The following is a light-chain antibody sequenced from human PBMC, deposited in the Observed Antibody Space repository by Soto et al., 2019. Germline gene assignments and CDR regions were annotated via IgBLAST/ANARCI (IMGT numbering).Light chain of an antibody. CDR3: QQYNNWPPT. CDR1: QSVSSN. Sequence: EIVMTQSPATLSVSPGERATLSCRASQSVSSNLAWYQQKPGQAPRLLIYGASTRATGIPARFSGSGSGTELTLTISSLQSEDFAVYYCQQYNNWPPTFGQGTKV. V-gene: IGKV3-15*01. J-gene: IGKJ1*01. CDR2: GAS.